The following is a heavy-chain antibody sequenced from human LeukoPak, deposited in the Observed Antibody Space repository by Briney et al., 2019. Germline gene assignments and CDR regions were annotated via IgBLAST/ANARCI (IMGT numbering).Heavy chain of an antibody. Sequence: SETLTLTCAVYGGSFSNNFWTWIRQPPGKGLEWIGEISHAGSTNYNPSLRHGITMSVDTSKNQFSLKLSSVTAADTAVYYCARAIGIAAAGTRDDWFDPWGQGTLVTVSS. D-gene: IGHD6-13*01. CDR2: ISHAGST. CDR3: ARAIGIAAAGTRDDWFDP. CDR1: GGSFSNNF. V-gene: IGHV4-34*01. J-gene: IGHJ5*02.